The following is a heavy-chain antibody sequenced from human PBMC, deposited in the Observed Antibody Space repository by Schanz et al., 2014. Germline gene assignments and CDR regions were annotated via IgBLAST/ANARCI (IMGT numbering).Heavy chain of an antibody. CDR2: INPNSGGT. J-gene: IGHJ6*02. Sequence: QVQLVQSGAEVKKPGASVKVSCKASGHPFTAYYMHWVRQAPGQGLEWMGRINPNSGGTNYAENFQGRVTMTRDTSTSTVYMELSRLTSDDTALYYCARDGHSSIWDSYYFYGLDAWGQGTTVTVSS. D-gene: IGHD6-13*01. CDR3: ARDGHSSIWDSYYFYGLDA. V-gene: IGHV1-2*06. CDR1: GHPFTAYY.